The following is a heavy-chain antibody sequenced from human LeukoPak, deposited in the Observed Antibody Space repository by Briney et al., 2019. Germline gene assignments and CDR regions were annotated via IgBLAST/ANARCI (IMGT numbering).Heavy chain of an antibody. CDR1: GFIFNDYY. Sequence: GGSLRLSCAASGFIFNDYYMTWIRQAPGKGLEWLSYISSSGRTIYYADSVKGRFTISRDNANNSLYLQMNSLKVDDTAVYYCAKSRWGYSVFWGQGTLVTVSS. D-gene: IGHD2-15*01. CDR3: AKSRWGYSVF. V-gene: IGHV3-11*01. J-gene: IGHJ4*02. CDR2: ISSSGRTI.